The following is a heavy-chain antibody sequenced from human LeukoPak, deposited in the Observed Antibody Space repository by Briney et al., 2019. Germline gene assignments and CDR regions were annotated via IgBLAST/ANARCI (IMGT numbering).Heavy chain of an antibody. CDR1: GFTFSSHR. CDR3: ARDSGRYGYYMDV. D-gene: IGHD1-26*01. V-gene: IGHV3-48*01. Sequence: GGSLRLSCAASGFTFSSHRMNWVRQAPGKGLEWVSDISRSSSDIHYADSVTGRFTISRDNAKNSVYLQMNSLRVEDTAVYYCARDSGRYGYYMDVWGKGTTVTIPS. J-gene: IGHJ6*04. CDR2: ISRSSSDI.